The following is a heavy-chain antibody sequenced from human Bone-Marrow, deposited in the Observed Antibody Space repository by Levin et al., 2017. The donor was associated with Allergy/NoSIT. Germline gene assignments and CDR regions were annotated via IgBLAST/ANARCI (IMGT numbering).Heavy chain of an antibody. V-gene: IGHV3-30*04. CDR1: GFTFDNYA. CDR2: ISYDGNEK. D-gene: IGHD3-16*01. CDR3: ARVGFYYDWGSNWFDT. Sequence: SGGSLRLSCAASGFTFDNYAMHWVRQAPGKGLEWVAVISYDGNEKHYLDSVEGRFTVSRDNSKNTLFLHMNSLRSEDTALYYCARVGFYYDWGSNWFDTWGQGSLVTVSS. J-gene: IGHJ5*02.